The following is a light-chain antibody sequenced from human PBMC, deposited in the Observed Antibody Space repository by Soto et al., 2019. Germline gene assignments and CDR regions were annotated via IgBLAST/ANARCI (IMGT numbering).Light chain of an antibody. CDR3: QQYFGYPLT. Sequence: DVQMTQNPSTLSASVGDRVTITGRASQSISSWLAWYQQKPGKAPKLLIYKASSLQSGVPLRFSGSESGTEFTLTISSLQPDDFASYYCQQYFGYPLTFGQGTNV. CDR1: QSISSW. J-gene: IGKJ1*01. CDR2: KAS. V-gene: IGKV1-5*03.